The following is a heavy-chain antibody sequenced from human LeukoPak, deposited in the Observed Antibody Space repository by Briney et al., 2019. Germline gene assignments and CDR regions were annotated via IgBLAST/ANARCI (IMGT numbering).Heavy chain of an antibody. CDR2: IYTSGST. CDR1: GGSISSYY. D-gene: IGHD5/OR15-5a*01. J-gene: IGHJ3*02. CDR3: ARDIVSTLSGVDAFDI. Sequence: SETLSLTCTVSGGSISSYYWSWIRQPAGKGLEWIGRIYTSGSTNYNPSLKSRVTMSVDTSKNQFSLKLSSVTAADTAVYYCARDIVSTLSGVDAFDIWGQGTMVTVSS. V-gene: IGHV4-4*07.